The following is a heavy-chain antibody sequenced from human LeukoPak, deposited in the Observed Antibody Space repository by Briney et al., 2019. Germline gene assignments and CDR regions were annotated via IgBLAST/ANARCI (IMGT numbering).Heavy chain of an antibody. J-gene: IGHJ4*02. CDR2: TYYRSKWYN. Sequence: PSQTLSLNCGIYGDSVSSDSAIWNRIRQSPSRGLEWLGRTYYRSKWYNDYAKSVKSRIAINPDTSKNQVSLQLSSVTPEDTAVYYCTKDLHGDYGISYWGQGTLVTVSS. CDR1: GDSVSSDSAI. V-gene: IGHV6-1*01. CDR3: TKDLHGDYGISY. D-gene: IGHD4-17*01.